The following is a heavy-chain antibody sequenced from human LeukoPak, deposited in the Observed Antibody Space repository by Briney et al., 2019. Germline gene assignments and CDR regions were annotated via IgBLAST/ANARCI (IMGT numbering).Heavy chain of an antibody. J-gene: IGHJ4*02. CDR3: ARAKREMATISVIRYSFDY. V-gene: IGHV3-21*01. D-gene: IGHD5-24*01. CDR1: GFTFSSYS. CDR2: ISSSSSYI. Sequence: PGGSLRLSCAASGFTFSSYSMNWVRQAPGKGLEWVSSISSSSSYIYYADSVKGRFTISRDNAKNSLYLQMNSLRAEDTAVYYCARAKREMATISVIRYSFDYWGQGTLVTVSS.